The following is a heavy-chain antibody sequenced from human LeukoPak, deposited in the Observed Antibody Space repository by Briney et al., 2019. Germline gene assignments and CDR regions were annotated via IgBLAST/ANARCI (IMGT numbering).Heavy chain of an antibody. D-gene: IGHD6-25*01. CDR2: IYYSGST. CDR3: ARATRQRLNWFDP. V-gene: IGHV4-59*01. CDR1: GGSISSYY. J-gene: IGHJ5*02. Sequence: SETLSLTCTVSGGSISSYYWSWIRQPPGKGLEWIGYIYYSGSTNYNPSLKSRVTITVDTSKNQFSLKLSSVTAADTAVYYCARATRQRLNWFDPWGQGTLVTVSS.